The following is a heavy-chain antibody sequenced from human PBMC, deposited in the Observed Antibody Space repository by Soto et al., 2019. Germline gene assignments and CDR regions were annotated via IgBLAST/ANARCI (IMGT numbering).Heavy chain of an antibody. J-gene: IGHJ4*02. CDR1: GYTFAPYY. CDR3: ARLSRITFIVD. CDR2: IDPRTGTSGTS. V-gene: IGHV1-46*04. D-gene: IGHD3-16*02. Sequence: QVQLVQSGAEVKGPGTSVTLSCQKSGYTFAPYYIHWVRQAPGQGLEYMGIIDPRTGTSGTSTSPQSVQGRLSITSDASTSTVYMELSNLRSDDTATYYCARLSRITFIVDWGQGTLVTVSS.